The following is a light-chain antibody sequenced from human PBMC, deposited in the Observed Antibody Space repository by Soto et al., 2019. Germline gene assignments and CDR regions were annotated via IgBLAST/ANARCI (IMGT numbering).Light chain of an antibody. CDR2: EGS. CDR3: SSYTSSSTV. J-gene: IGLJ1*01. CDR1: SSGVGSYNL. Sequence: QSVLTQPASVSGSPGQSITISCTGTSSGVGSYNLVSWYQQHPGKAPKLMIYEGSKRPSGVSNRFSGSKSGNTASLTISGLQAEDEADYYCSSYTSSSTVFGTGTKVTVL. V-gene: IGLV2-14*02.